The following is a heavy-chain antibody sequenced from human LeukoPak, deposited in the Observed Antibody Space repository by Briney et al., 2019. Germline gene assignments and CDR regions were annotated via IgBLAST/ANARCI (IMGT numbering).Heavy chain of an antibody. D-gene: IGHD3-22*01. CDR1: GGTFSSYA. V-gene: IGHV1-69*05. J-gene: IGHJ4*02. CDR3: ARDVLPTYYYDSSGYPQHY. Sequence: ASVKVSCKASGGTFSSYAISWVRQAPGQGLEWMGRIIPIFGTANYAQKFQGRVTITTDESTSTAYMELSSLRSEDTAVYYRARDVLPTYYYDSSGYPQHYWGQGTLVTVSS. CDR2: IIPIFGTA.